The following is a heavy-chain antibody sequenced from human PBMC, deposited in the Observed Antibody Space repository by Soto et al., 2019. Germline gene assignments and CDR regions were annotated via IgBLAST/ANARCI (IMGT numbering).Heavy chain of an antibody. D-gene: IGHD3-16*02. J-gene: IGHJ6*02. CDR1: GFTFSSYG. V-gene: IGHV3-30*18. Sequence: GGSLRLSCAASGFTFSSYGMHWVRQAPGKGLEWVAVISYDGSNKYYADSVKGRFTISRDNSKNTLYLQMNSLRAEDTAVYYCAKEVLYDLVYGMDVWGQGTTVPVSS. CDR2: ISYDGSNK. CDR3: AKEVLYDLVYGMDV.